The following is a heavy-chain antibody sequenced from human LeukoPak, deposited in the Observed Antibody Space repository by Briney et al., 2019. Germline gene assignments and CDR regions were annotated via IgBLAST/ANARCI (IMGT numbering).Heavy chain of an antibody. V-gene: IGHV4-39*01. Sequence: PSETLSLTCTVSGGSISSSSYYWGWIRQPPGKGLEWIGSIYYSGNTYYNPSLKSRVTISVDTSKNQFSLKLSSVTAADTAVYYCARLLWFGEFSGYWGQGTLVTVSS. J-gene: IGHJ4*02. CDR1: GGSISSSSYY. D-gene: IGHD3-10*01. CDR3: ARLLWFGEFSGY. CDR2: IYYSGNT.